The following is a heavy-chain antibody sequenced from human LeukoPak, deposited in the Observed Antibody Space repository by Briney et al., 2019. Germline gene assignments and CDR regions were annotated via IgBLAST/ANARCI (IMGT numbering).Heavy chain of an antibody. J-gene: IGHJ5*02. V-gene: IGHV4-34*01. CDR2: INHSGST. CDR3: ARDPNYDILTGYYFNWFDP. D-gene: IGHD3-9*01. CDR1: GGSFRGYY. Sequence: PSETLSLTCAVYGGSFRGYYWSWIRQPPGKGLEWIGEINHSGSTNYNPSLKSRVTISVDTSKNQFSLKLSSVTAADTAVYYCARDPNYDILTGYYFNWFDPWGQGTLVTVSS.